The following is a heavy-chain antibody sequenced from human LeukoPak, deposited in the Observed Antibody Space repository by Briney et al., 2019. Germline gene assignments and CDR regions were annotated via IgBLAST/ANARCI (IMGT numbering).Heavy chain of an antibody. CDR2: IYYSGRT. CDR1: GGSISSSSYY. D-gene: IGHD3-10*01. J-gene: IGHJ3*02. V-gene: IGHV4-39*01. Sequence: SETLSLICTVSGGSISSSSYYWGWIRQPPGKGLEWIGSIYYSGRTYYNPSLKSRVTISVDTSKNQFSLKLSSVTAADTAVYYCARPEGDYYGSGSFAFDIWGQGTMVTVSS. CDR3: ARPEGDYYGSGSFAFDI.